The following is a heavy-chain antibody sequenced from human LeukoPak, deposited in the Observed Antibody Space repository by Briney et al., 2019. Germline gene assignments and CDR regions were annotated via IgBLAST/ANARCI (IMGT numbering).Heavy chain of an antibody. D-gene: IGHD2-15*01. CDR1: GFTFSSYS. CDR2: TSSSSSYI. J-gene: IGHJ4*02. V-gene: IGHV3-21*01. CDR3: ARDFGRVVVAATSNY. Sequence: GGSLRLSCAASGFTFSSYSMNWVRQAPGKGLEWVSSTSSSSSYIYYADSVKGRFTISRDNAKNSLYLQMNSLRAEDTAVYYCARDFGRVVVAATSNYWGQGTLVTVSS.